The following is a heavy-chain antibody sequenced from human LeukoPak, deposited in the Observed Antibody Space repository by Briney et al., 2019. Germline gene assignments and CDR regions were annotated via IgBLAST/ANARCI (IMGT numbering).Heavy chain of an antibody. V-gene: IGHV4-59*01. J-gene: IGHJ3*02. Sequence: PSETLSLTCAVYGGSFSGYYWSWIRQPPGKGLEWIGYIYYSGSTNYNPSLKSRVTISVDTSKNQFSLKLSSVTAADTAVYYCAREKTSYDSSGYWSGGGAFDIWGQGTMVTVSS. CDR3: AREKTSYDSSGYWSGGGAFDI. CDR2: IYYSGST. CDR1: GGSFSGYY. D-gene: IGHD3-22*01.